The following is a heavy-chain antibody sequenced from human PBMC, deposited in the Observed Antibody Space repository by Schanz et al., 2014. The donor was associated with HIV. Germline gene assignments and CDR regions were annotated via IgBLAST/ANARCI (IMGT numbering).Heavy chain of an antibody. Sequence: EVQLLESGGGLVQPGGSLRLSCAASGFTFSSYAMDWVRQAPGKGLEWVSAIRGSGDSTYYADSVKGRFTISRDNSKNTLYLQMNSLRAEDTAVYYCARREIEVAGHGYFQQWGQGTLVTVSS. CDR3: ARREIEVAGHGYFQQ. V-gene: IGHV3-23*01. J-gene: IGHJ1*01. D-gene: IGHD6-13*01. CDR2: IRGSGDST. CDR1: GFTFSSYA.